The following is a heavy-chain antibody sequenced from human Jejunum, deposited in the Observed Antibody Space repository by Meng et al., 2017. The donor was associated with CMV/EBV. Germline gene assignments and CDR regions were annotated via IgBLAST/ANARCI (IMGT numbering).Heavy chain of an antibody. CDR1: GGSINNSY. V-gene: IGHV4-4*07. CDR3: ARGPGASTREGFDH. D-gene: IGHD1-26*01. Sequence: VPLTESRPELVRPSETLPSTCTVSGGSINNSYWSWIRQSAGKGLEWIGRFYSCYTYNYTPSLNSRVTMSLDTSKKQFSLILSSVTAADTARYYCARGPGASTREGFDHWGLGTLVTVSS. CDR2: FYSCYTY. J-gene: IGHJ4*02.